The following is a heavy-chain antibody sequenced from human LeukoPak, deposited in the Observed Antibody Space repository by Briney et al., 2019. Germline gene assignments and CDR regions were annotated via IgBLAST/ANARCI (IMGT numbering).Heavy chain of an antibody. D-gene: IGHD2-15*01. Sequence: GASVKVSCKASGYTFTGYYMHWVRQAPGQGLEWMGWINPNSGSTNYAQKFQGRVTMTRDTSISTAYMELSRLRSDDTAVYYCARGHNIVVVVAAHYWGQGTLVTVSS. J-gene: IGHJ4*02. CDR1: GYTFTGYY. CDR2: INPNSGST. CDR3: ARGHNIVVVVAAHY. V-gene: IGHV1-2*02.